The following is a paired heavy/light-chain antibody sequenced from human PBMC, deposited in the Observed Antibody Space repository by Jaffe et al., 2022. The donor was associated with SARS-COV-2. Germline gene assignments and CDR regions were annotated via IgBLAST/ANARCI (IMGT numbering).Light chain of an antibody. Sequence: DIQMTQSPSSLSASVGDRVTIACRASQSISTYLNWYQQKPGKAPQLLIYEASSLQSGVPSRFSGSGSGTDFTLTITSLQPDDFATYYCQQSYTTPRTFGQGTRVEIK. J-gene: IGKJ1*01. CDR3: QQSYTTPRT. CDR1: QSISTY. CDR2: EAS. V-gene: IGKV1-39*01.
Heavy chain of an antibody. CDR1: GFSFSRSS. J-gene: IGHJ4*02. CDR2: ISSSGSVI. V-gene: IGHV3-48*01. D-gene: IGHD5-12*01. Sequence: EVQLVESGGGLVQPGGSLRLSCAVSGFSFSRSSMNWVRQAPGKGLDWVASISSSGSVIHNADSVKGRFTISRDNAKNSLFLQMNSLRADDTAVYYCATDRVSGLGYIFEYWGQGVLVTVSS. CDR3: ATDRVSGLGYIFEY.